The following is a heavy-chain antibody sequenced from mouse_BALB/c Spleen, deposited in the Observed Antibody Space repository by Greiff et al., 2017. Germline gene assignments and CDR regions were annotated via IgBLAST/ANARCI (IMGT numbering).Heavy chain of an antibody. CDR3: ARCGTYWYFDV. J-gene: IGHJ1*01. D-gene: IGHD4-1*01. CDR2: IDPSDSET. Sequence: QVQLQQPGAELVKPGAPVKLSCKASGYTFTSYWMNWVKQRPGRGLEWIGRIDPSDSETHYNQKFKDKATLTVDKSSSTAYIQLSSLTSEDSAVYYCARCGTYWYFDVWVAGTTVTVSS. CDR1: GYTFTSYW. V-gene: IGHV1-69*02.